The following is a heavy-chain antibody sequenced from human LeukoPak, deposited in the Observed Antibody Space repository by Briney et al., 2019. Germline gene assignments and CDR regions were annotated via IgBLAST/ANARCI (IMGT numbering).Heavy chain of an antibody. V-gene: IGHV4-59*01. J-gene: IGHJ4*02. Sequence: PSETLSLTRTVSGGSISSYYWSWIRQPPGKGLEWIGHIYYSGSTNYNPSLKSRVTISVDTSKNQFSLKLSSVTAADTAVYYCARGFPQHLRFLEWPIIDYWSQGTLVTVSS. D-gene: IGHD3-3*01. CDR3: ARGFPQHLRFLEWPIIDY. CDR2: IYYSGST. CDR1: GGSISSYY.